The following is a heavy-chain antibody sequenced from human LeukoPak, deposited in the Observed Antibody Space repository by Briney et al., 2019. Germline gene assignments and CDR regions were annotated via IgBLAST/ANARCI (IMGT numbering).Heavy chain of an antibody. CDR1: GFTFSSYW. V-gene: IGHV3-7*03. CDR2: IKQDGSEK. CDR3: AREGLNSDAFDI. Sequence: GGSLRLSCAASGFTFSSYWMSWVRQAPGKGLEWVANIKQDGSEKYYVDSVKGQFTISRDNAKNSLYLQMNSLRAEDTAVYYCAREGLNSDAFDIWGQGTMVTVTS. J-gene: IGHJ3*02.